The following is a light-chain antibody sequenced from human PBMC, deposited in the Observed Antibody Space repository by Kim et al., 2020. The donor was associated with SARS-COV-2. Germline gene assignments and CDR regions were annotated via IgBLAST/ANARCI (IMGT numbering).Light chain of an antibody. CDR3: QQYYTTPWT. V-gene: IGKV4-1*01. Sequence: ATNNCKSSQSVLFSSNNKNYLAWYQQKPGQTPKLIIYWASTRESGVPDRLSGSGSGTDFTLTISSLQAEDVAVYYCQQYYTTPWTFGQGTKVDIK. J-gene: IGKJ1*01. CDR1: QSVLFSSNNKNY. CDR2: WAS.